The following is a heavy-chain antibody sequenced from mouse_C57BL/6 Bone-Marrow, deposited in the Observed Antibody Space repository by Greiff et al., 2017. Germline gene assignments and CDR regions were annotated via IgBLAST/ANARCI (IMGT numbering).Heavy chain of an antibody. D-gene: IGHD1-1*01. CDR2: IDPSDSYT. Sequence: QVQLQQPGAELVMPGASVKLSCKASGYTFTSYWMHWVKQRPGPGLEWIGEIDPSDSYTNYNQKFKGKSTLTVDKSSSTAYMQLSSLTSEDSAVYYCARSDYYGSSYEDAMDYWGQGTSVTVSS. CDR1: GYTFTSYW. J-gene: IGHJ4*01. CDR3: ARSDYYGSSYEDAMDY. V-gene: IGHV1-69*01.